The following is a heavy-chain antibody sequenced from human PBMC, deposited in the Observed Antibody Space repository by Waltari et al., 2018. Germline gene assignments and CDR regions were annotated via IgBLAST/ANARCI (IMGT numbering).Heavy chain of an antibody. CDR1: GYTFASYG. Sequence: QVQLVQSGAEVKKPGASVKVSCKASGYTFASYGVSWVRQAPGQGLEWVGWNIADKGDTNDAQNLQGRNTMTTDTSTSTAYMELRSLRSDDTAVYYCARVGAKMATMANYWGQGTLVTVSS. CDR3: ARVGAKMATMANY. CDR2: NIADKGDT. D-gene: IGHD3-16*01. J-gene: IGHJ4*02. V-gene: IGHV1-18*01.